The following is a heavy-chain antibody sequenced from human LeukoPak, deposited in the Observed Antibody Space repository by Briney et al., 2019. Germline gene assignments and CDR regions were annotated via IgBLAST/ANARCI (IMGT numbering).Heavy chain of an antibody. CDR1: GGSFSGYY. V-gene: IGHV4-34*01. J-gene: IGHJ4*02. CDR2: INHSGST. D-gene: IGHD2-2*01. CDR3: ARVPRRYCSSTSCYGYYFDY. Sequence: MTSETLSLTCAVYGGSFSGYYWSWIRQPPGKGLEWIGEINHSGSTNYNPSLKSRVTISVDTSKNQFSLKLSSVTAADTAVYYCARVPRRYCSSTSCYGYYFDYWGQGTLVTVSS.